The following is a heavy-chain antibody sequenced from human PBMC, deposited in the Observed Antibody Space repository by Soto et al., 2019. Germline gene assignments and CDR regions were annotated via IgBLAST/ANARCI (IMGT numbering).Heavy chain of an antibody. V-gene: IGHV1-69*13. CDR1: GGTFSIYA. Sequence: SVKVSCKASGGTFSIYAISCVLQSPLQGLDWMGGIIPIFGTANYAQKFQGRVTITADESTSTAYMELSSLRSEDTAVYYCARALHYYDSSGYYDAFDIWGQGTMVTVSS. D-gene: IGHD3-22*01. J-gene: IGHJ3*02. CDR3: ARALHYYDSSGYYDAFDI. CDR2: IIPIFGTA.